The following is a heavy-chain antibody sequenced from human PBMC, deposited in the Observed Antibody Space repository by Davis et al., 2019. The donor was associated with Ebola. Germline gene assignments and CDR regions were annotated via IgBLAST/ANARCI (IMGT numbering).Heavy chain of an antibody. CDR3: ATYSSGLRS. D-gene: IGHD6-19*01. CDR1: GFTFSTYN. Sequence: PGGSLRLSCAASGFTFSTYNLNWVRQAPGKGLEWVSYISSSSGSIYYADSVKGRFTISRDNAKNSLYLQMNSLRAEDTAVYFCATYSSGLRSWGQGTLVTVSS. J-gene: IGHJ4*02. CDR2: ISSSSGSI. V-gene: IGHV3-48*01.